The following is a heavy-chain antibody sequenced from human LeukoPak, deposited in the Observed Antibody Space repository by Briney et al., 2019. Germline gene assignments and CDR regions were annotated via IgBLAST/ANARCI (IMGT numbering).Heavy chain of an antibody. Sequence: GGSLRLSCAASGFIFSSYWMSWVRQAPGKGLEWVANIKQDGSEKYYVDSVKGRFTVSRDNAKNSLYLQMNNLRAEDTAVYYCAREAGTGDYWGQGTLVTVSA. CDR1: GFIFSSYW. V-gene: IGHV3-7*01. D-gene: IGHD6-19*01. CDR2: IKQDGSEK. CDR3: AREAGTGDY. J-gene: IGHJ4*02.